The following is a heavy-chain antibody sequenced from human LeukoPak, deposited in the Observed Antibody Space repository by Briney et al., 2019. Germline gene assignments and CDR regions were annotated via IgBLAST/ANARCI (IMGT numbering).Heavy chain of an antibody. V-gene: IGHV3-30*04. Sequence: GRSLRLSCAASGFTFSSYAMHWVRQAPGKGLEWVAVISYDGSNKYYADSVKGRFTISRDNSKNTLYLQMSSLRAEDTTVYYCARDTVLWFVNGMDVWGQGTTVTVSS. CDR3: ARDTVLWFVNGMDV. D-gene: IGHD3-10*01. CDR2: ISYDGSNK. CDR1: GFTFSSYA. J-gene: IGHJ6*02.